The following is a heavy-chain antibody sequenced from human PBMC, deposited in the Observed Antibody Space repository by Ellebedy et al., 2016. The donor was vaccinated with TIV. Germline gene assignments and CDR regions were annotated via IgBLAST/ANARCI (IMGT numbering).Heavy chain of an antibody. CDR3: AKAVKFGGVIVIYYFDY. D-gene: IGHD3-16*02. CDR2: ISGSGGST. J-gene: IGHJ4*02. V-gene: IGHV3-23*01. Sequence: GESLKISXAASGFTFSSYAMSWVRQAPGKGLEWVSAISGSGGSTYYADSVKGRFTISRDNSKNTLYLQMNSLRAEDTAVYYCAKAVKFGGVIVIYYFDYWGQGTLVTVSS. CDR1: GFTFSSYA.